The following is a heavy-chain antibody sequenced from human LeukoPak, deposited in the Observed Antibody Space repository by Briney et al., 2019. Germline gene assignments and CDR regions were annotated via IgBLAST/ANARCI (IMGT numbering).Heavy chain of an antibody. J-gene: IGHJ2*01. CDR1: GGSIFSYY. D-gene: IGHD3-22*01. CDR3: ARRAYYDTSGYYPTSGYFDL. V-gene: IGHV4-4*08. Sequence: PSETLSLTCTVSGGSIFSYYWNWIRQPPGKGLEWIGYIYPYGITSYNPSLRSRGTISIATSKNQFSLRLRSVTAADTAIYYCARRAYYDTSGYYPTSGYFDLWGRGTLVTVSS. CDR2: IYPYGIT.